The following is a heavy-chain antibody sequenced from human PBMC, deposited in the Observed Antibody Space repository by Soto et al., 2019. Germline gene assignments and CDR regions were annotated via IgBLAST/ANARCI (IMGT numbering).Heavy chain of an antibody. D-gene: IGHD1-1*01. J-gene: IGHJ4*02. CDR3: ARDRSTANWHPGPIDF. CDR2: IDATSGTI. CDR1: AFSFSNFE. Sequence: GGSLRLSCAASAFSFSNFEMNWVRQAPGRGLEWVSYIDATSGTIYYADSVKGRFAISRDNAKNSLYLQMNGLRAEDTAVYYCARDRSTANWHPGPIDFWGQGTLVTVSS. V-gene: IGHV3-48*03.